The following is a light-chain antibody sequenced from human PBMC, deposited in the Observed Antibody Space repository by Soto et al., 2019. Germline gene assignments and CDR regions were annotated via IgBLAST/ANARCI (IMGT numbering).Light chain of an antibody. CDR2: DDS. CDR1: SSDFGGYNY. J-gene: IGLJ1*01. Sequence: QSALTQPRSVSGSPGQSGTISCTGTSSDFGGYNYVAWYQQRPDKAPKRLIYDDSKRPSGVPDRYSSSKSANTASLTISGSQAEDGADYYCCSYSGRYTFYVFATGTKLTVL. V-gene: IGLV2-11*01. CDR3: CSYSGRYTFYV.